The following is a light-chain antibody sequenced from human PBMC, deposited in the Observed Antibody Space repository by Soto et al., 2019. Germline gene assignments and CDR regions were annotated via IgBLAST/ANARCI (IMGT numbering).Light chain of an antibody. CDR1: QAIGNY. Sequence: DIPMTQSPSSLSASVGDRVTITCRASQAIGNYLAWYQQKPGKVPKLLIYTASTLQSGVPFRFSGSGSGTDFTLTISSLQPEDGATYYCQKYNSAPWTFGQGNKVEIK. J-gene: IGKJ1*01. CDR3: QKYNSAPWT. CDR2: TAS. V-gene: IGKV1-27*01.